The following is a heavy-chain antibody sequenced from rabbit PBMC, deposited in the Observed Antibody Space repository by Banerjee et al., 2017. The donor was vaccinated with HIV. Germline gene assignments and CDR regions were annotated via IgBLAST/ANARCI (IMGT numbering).Heavy chain of an antibody. D-gene: IGHD6-1*01. Sequence: QEQLEESGGDLVQPEGSLTLTCTASGFSFSSSYWICWVRQAPGKGLEWIACIYAGSSGSTYYASWAKGRFTISKASSTTVTLQMTSLTAADTATYFCARSGNAGYGYTTLDLWGPGTLVTVS. J-gene: IGHJ4*01. CDR1: GFSFSSSYW. CDR2: IYAGSSGST. V-gene: IGHV1S45*01. CDR3: ARSGNAGYGYTTLDL.